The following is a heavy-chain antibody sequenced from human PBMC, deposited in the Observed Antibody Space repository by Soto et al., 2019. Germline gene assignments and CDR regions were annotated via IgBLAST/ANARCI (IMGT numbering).Heavy chain of an antibody. D-gene: IGHD6-19*01. CDR3: ARGVLTQWLHRDAFDI. CDR2: ISAYNGNT. Sequence: QVQLVQSGAEVKKPGASVKVSCKASGYTFTSYGISWVRQAPGQGPEWMGWISAYNGNTNYAQKLQGRVTMTTDTSTSTADMVLRSLRCDDTAVYYCARGVLTQWLHRDAFDIWGQGTMVAVSS. CDR1: GYTFTSYG. V-gene: IGHV1-18*04. J-gene: IGHJ3*02.